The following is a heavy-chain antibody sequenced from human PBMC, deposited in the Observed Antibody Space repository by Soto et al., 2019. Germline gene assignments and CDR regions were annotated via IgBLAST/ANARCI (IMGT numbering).Heavy chain of an antibody. CDR3: ARGDSTDCSNGVCSFFYNHDMDV. CDR1: GYSFTDYH. CDR2: INPKSGGT. J-gene: IGHJ6*02. D-gene: IGHD2-8*01. Sequence: ASVKVSCKASGYSFTDYHIHWVRQAPGQGLEWLGRINPKSGGTSSAQKFQGWVTMTTDTSISTASMELTRLTSDDTAIYYCARGDSTDCSNGVCSFFYNHDMDVWGQGTTVTVSS. V-gene: IGHV1-2*04.